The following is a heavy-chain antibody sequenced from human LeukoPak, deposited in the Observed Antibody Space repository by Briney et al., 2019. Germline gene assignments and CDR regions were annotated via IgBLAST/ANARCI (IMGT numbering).Heavy chain of an antibody. D-gene: IGHD1-26*01. V-gene: IGHV4-59*01. Sequence: PSETLSLTCTVSGGSISSYYWSWIRQPPGKGLEWIGYIYYSGSTNYNPSLKSRVTISVDTSKNQFSLKLSSVTAADTAVYYCARDIVGARYYYYYMDVWGKGTTVTVSS. CDR3: ARDIVGARYYYYYMDV. CDR1: GGSISSYY. J-gene: IGHJ6*03. CDR2: IYYSGST.